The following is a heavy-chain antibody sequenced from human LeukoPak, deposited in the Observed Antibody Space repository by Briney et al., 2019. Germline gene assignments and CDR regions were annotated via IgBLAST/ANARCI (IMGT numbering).Heavy chain of an antibody. J-gene: IGHJ3*02. Sequence: PSQTLSLTCTVSGGSISSGDYYWSWIRQPPGKGLEWIGYIYYSGSTYYNPSLKSRVTISVDTSKNQFSLKLSSVTAADTAVYYCAREKSLVVVPAAPDAFDTWGQGTMVTVSS. V-gene: IGHV4-30-4*08. D-gene: IGHD2-2*01. CDR2: IYYSGST. CDR3: AREKSLVVVPAAPDAFDT. CDR1: GGSISSGDYY.